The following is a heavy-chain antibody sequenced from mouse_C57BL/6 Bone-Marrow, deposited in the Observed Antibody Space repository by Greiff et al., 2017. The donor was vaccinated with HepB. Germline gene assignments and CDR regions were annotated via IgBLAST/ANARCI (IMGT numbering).Heavy chain of an antibody. CDR3: ARWGLRRGGYFDY. D-gene: IGHD2-4*01. J-gene: IGHJ2*01. CDR2: IYPGGGYT. CDR1: GYTFTNYW. Sequence: QVQLQQSGAELVRPGTSVKMSCKASGYTFTNYWIGWAKQRPGHGLEWIGDIYPGGGYTNYNEKFKGKATLTADKSSNTAYMQFSSLTSEDSAIYYCARWGLRRGGYFDYWGQGTTLTVSS. V-gene: IGHV1-63*01.